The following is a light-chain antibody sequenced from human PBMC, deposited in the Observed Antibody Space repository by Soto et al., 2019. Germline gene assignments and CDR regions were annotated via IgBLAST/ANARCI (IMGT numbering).Light chain of an antibody. J-gene: IGLJ1*01. CDR1: SSDVGSYNR. CDR2: EVS. CDR3: SSYTSSNTYV. V-gene: IGLV2-18*02. Sequence: QSVLTQPPSVSGSPGQSVAISCTGTSSDVGSYNRVSWYQQPPGTAPKVMIYEVSNRLSGFPDRFSGSKSGNTASLTISGLQAEDEADYYCSSYTSSNTYVFGTGTKVTVL.